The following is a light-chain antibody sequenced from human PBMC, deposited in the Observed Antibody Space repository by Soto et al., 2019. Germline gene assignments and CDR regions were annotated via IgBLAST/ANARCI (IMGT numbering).Light chain of an antibody. J-gene: IGKJ1*01. V-gene: IGKV3D-15*01. CDR2: GAS. CDR1: QSIRTS. Sequence: EIVMTQSPATLSVSPGERATLSCRASQSIRTSVAWFQQKPGQAPRLLIYGASSRATGIPDRFSGSGSGTDFTLTISRLEPEDFAVYYCQQYNNWPQTFGQGTKVHIK. CDR3: QQYNNWPQT.